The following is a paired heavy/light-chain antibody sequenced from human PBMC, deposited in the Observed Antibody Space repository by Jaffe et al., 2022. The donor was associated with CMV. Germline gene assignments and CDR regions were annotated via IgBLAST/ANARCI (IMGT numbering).Heavy chain of an antibody. J-gene: IGHJ4*02. D-gene: IGHD5-18*01. Sequence: QVQLQESGPGLVKPSQTLSLTCTVSGVSIRTDYYYWSWFRHHPGKGLEWIGYIYYSGSTFYNPSLKSRISMSVDTSKNQFFLKLNSVTAADTAVYFCARGRVDTAMVTVLGTHFDDWGQGTLVTVSS. CDR2: IYYSGST. CDR3: ARGRVDTAMVTVLGTHFDD. CDR1: GVSIRTDYYY. V-gene: IGHV4-31*03.
Light chain of an antibody. CDR2: EVT. CDR3: CSYGGGSTLK. J-gene: IGLJ2*01. CDR1: SSDVGNYNL. Sequence: QSALTQPDSVSGSAGQSITISCSGTSSDVGNYNLVSWYQHHPGKAPRLLLYEVTKRPSGVSHRFSGSKSGNTASLTISGLQAEDAADYYCCSYGGGSTLKLGGGTNLSVL. V-gene: IGLV2-23*02.